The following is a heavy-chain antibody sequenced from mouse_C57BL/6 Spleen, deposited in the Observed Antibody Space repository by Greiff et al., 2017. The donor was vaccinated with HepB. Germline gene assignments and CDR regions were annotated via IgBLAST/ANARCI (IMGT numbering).Heavy chain of an antibody. J-gene: IGHJ3*01. CDR2: ISDGGSYT. CDR3: ARSLLGRDWFAY. Sequence: EVMLVESGGGLVKPGGSLKLSCAASGFTFSSYAMSWVRQTPEKRLEWVATISDGGSYTYYPDNVKGRFTISRDNAKNNLYLQMSHLKSEDTAMYYCARSLLGRDWFAYWGQGTLVTVSA. CDR1: GFTFSSYA. V-gene: IGHV5-4*03. D-gene: IGHD4-1*01.